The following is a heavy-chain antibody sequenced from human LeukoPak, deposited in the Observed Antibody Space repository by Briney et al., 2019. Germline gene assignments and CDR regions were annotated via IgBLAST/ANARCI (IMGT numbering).Heavy chain of an antibody. CDR2: IYHSGST. CDR1: GGSISDTNW. CDR3: ARGDISVSSTSCSV. D-gene: IGHD2-2*01. V-gene: IGHV4-4*02. J-gene: IGHJ4*02. Sequence: SETLSLTCAVSGGSISDTNWWSWVRQPPGKGLEWIGEIYHSGSTNYNPSLKSRVTISVDKSKNQFSLKLNSMTAADTAIYYCARGDISVSSTSCSVWGQGTLVTVSS.